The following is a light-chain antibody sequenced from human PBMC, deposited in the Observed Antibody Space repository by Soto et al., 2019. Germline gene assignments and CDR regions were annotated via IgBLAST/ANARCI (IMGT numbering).Light chain of an antibody. J-gene: IGLJ1*01. CDR1: SSNIGAGYD. CDR2: GNS. V-gene: IGLV1-40*01. Sequence: QSVLTQPPSVYGAPGQSVTISCTGSSSNIGAGYDVHWYQQLPGTAPKLLIYGNSNRPSGVPDRFSGSKSGTSASLAITGLQAEDEADYYCQSYDSSLSGWVFGTGTKVTVL. CDR3: QSYDSSLSGWV.